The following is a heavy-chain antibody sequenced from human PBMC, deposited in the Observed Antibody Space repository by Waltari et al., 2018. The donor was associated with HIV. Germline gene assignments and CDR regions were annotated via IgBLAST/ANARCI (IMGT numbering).Heavy chain of an antibody. CDR1: GFNFNNYW. CDR3: TKGTTHDN. Sequence: EVRLVESGGGLVQPGGSLRLSCAVSGFNFNNYWMTWVRQAPGKGGEGVANRKQDGRQKHYVDSAKGRLTISRDNAKNSVFLQMNDLREDDTATYYCTKGTTHDNWGQGTLVTVSS. D-gene: IGHD1-1*01. CDR2: RKQDGRQK. J-gene: IGHJ4*02. V-gene: IGHV3-7*01.